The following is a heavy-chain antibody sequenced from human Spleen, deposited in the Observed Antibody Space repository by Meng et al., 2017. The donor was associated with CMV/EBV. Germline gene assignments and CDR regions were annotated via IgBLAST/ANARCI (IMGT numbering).Heavy chain of an antibody. CDR3: ARSLTYSINSCPGY. CDR2: ISDSGSTI. J-gene: IGHJ4*02. D-gene: IGHD2-2*01. CDR1: GFTFSDYY. V-gene: IGHV3-11*01. Sequence: GGSLRLSCATSGFTFSDYYMSWIRQAPGKGLEWVSYISDSGSTIYCADSVRGRFTVSRDNAKNSLYLQMNSLRAEDTALYYCARSLTYSINSCPGYWGQGTPVTVSS.